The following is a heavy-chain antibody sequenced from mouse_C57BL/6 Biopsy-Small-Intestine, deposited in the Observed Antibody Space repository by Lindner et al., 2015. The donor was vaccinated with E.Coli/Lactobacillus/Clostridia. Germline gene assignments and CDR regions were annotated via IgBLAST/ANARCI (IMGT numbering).Heavy chain of an antibody. D-gene: IGHD1-2*01. CDR2: ISAYTGDT. Sequence: SVKVSCKASGYTFTTYGISWVRQVPGQGLEWMGWISAYTGDTIYTQNLQGRVTLTRDTSTATAYMELTNLRSDDTAVYYCVRESQDTATSVIYLQYWGQGTLVTVS. V-gene: IGHV1-84*02. J-gene: IGHJ3*01. CDR1: GYTFTTYG. CDR3: VRESQDTATSVIYLQY.